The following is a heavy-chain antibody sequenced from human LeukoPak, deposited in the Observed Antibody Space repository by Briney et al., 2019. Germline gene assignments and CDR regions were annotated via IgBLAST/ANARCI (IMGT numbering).Heavy chain of an antibody. CDR2: IYSGGST. Sequence: GGSLRLSCAASGFIVSSNYMSWVRQAPGKGLEWVSVIYSGGSTYYADSVKGRFTISRDNSKNTVYLQMNSLRAEDTAVYYCARTPQYSYGLLDYWGQGTLVTVSS. CDR3: ARTPQYSYGLLDY. CDR1: GFIVSSNY. V-gene: IGHV3-53*01. J-gene: IGHJ4*02. D-gene: IGHD5-18*01.